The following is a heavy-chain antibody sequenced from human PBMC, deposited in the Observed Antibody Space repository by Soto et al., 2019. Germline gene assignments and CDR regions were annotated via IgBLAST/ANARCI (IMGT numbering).Heavy chain of an antibody. CDR1: GFTFDDYA. Sequence: PGWSLRLSCAASGFTFDDYAMHWVRQAPGKGLEWVSCISWNSGSIGYADSVKGRFTISRDNAKNSLYLQMNSLRAEDTALYYCAKAYCTNGVCYSSSWYEYYLEYWGKGTLVTVS. CDR2: ISWNSGSI. J-gene: IGHJ4*02. CDR3: AKAYCTNGVCYSSSWYEYYLEY. D-gene: IGHD2-8*01. V-gene: IGHV3-9*01.